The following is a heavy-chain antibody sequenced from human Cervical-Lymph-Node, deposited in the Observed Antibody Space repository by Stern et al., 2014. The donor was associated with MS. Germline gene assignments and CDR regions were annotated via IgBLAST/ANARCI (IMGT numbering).Heavy chain of an antibody. D-gene: IGHD4-11*01. Sequence: QLVESGGSLARPRTSLRLSCAASGFSFNDCSVHLVRQAPGKGLELDSGISSNSGAVAYADSLKGRFTISRDNADNSLYLQMNDLRPEDTALYYCVKDVDSSVAVSFDWWGQGTLVTVSS. CDR2: ISSNSGAV. CDR3: VKDVDSSVAVSFDW. CDR1: GFSFNDCS. J-gene: IGHJ4*02. V-gene: IGHV3-9*01.